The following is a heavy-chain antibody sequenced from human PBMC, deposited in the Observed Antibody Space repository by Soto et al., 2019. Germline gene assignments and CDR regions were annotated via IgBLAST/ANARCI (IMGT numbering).Heavy chain of an antibody. J-gene: IGHJ5*02. CDR2: RYSTGTT. D-gene: IGHD1-1*01. CDR1: GYSINSGYI. V-gene: IGHV4-38-2*02. CDR3: VARATVVNSHWLDP. Sequence: PSETLSLTCTVSGYSINSGYIWGWVRRPPGQGLEWIGSRYSTGTTYYNPSLRRRVKMSVDTSKNQLSLVLRSVTAADTAVYYCVARATVVNSHWLDPYGQGPQVTVSS.